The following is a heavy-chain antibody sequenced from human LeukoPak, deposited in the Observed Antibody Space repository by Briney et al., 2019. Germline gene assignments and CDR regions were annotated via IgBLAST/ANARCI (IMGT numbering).Heavy chain of an antibody. CDR2: ISSSSSTI. CDR1: GFTFSSYS. V-gene: IGHV3-48*01. J-gene: IGHJ6*04. Sequence: PGGSLRLSCAASGFTFSSYSMNWVRQAPGKGLEWVSYISSSSSTIYYADSVTGRFTVSRDNAKNSLYLQMNSLRAEDTAVYYCAAEGMDVWGKGTTVTVSS. CDR3: AAEGMDV.